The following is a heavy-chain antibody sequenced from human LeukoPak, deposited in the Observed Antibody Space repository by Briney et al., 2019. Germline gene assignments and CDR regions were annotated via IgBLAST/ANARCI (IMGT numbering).Heavy chain of an antibody. J-gene: IGHJ4*02. CDR1: GGSLSSYY. CDR3: ARTVYDSSGYYSYYFDY. Sequence: SETLSLTCTVSGGSLSSYYWSWIRQPPGKGLEGIGYIYYSGSTNYNPSLKSRVTISVDTSKNQFSLKLSSVTAADTAVYYCARTVYDSSGYYSYYFDYWGQGTLVTVSS. CDR2: IYYSGST. D-gene: IGHD3-22*01. V-gene: IGHV4-59*01.